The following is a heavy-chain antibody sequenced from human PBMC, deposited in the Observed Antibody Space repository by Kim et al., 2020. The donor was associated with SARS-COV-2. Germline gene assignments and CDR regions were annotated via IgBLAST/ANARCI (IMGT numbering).Heavy chain of an antibody. CDR1: GYTFTNSY. CDR3: ASVSILVD. V-gene: IGHV1-46*01. CDR2: INPSGDGT. D-gene: IGHD2-15*01. Sequence: ASVKVSCKASGYTFTNSYMHWVRQAPGQGLEWMGIINPSGDGTSYARKFQGRVTITRDSSTSTIYMYPCSLRSDDTAVYYCASVSILVDWGQGALVNLSS. J-gene: IGHJ4*02.